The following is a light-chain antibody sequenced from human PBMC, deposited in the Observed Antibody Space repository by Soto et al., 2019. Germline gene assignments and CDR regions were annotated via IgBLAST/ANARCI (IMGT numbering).Light chain of an antibody. CDR2: GAS. Sequence: IVLTQSPGPLSLSPGERATLSCRAGPSVSSRYLAWYQQKPGQAPRLLIYGASSRATGIAARFSGSGSGTDFTLTISRLEPEDFAVYYCQQYGSSPPYTFGQGIKLEIK. V-gene: IGKV3-20*01. CDR3: QQYGSSPPYT. J-gene: IGKJ2*01. CDR1: PSVSSRY.